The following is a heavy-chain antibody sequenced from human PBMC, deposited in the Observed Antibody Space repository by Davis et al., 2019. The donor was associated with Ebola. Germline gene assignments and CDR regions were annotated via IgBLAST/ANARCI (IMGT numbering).Heavy chain of an antibody. CDR3: ARQGLRRDGYNYHLADY. CDR1: GGSISSGGYS. CDR2: IYHSGST. Sequence: SETLSLTCAVSGGSISSGGYSWSWIRQPPGKGLEWIGYIYHSGSTNYNPSLKSRVTISVDTSKNQFSLKLSSVTAADTAVYYCARQGLRRDGYNYHLADYWGQGTLVTVSS. J-gene: IGHJ4*02. D-gene: IGHD5-24*01. V-gene: IGHV4-30-2*01.